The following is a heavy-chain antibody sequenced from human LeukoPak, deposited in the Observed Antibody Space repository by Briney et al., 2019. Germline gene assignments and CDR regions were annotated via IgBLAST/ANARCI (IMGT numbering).Heavy chain of an antibody. V-gene: IGHV4-61*01. CDR2: IYYSGST. D-gene: IGHD3-10*01. J-gene: IGHJ4*02. CDR1: GGSVSSGSYY. CDR3: ARFRFGELSAFDY. Sequence: PSETLSLTCTVSGGSVSSGSYYGSWIRQPPGKGLEWIGYIYYSGSTSYNPSLKSRVTISVDTSKNQFSLKLSSVTAADTAVYYCARFRFGELSAFDYWGQGTLVTVSS.